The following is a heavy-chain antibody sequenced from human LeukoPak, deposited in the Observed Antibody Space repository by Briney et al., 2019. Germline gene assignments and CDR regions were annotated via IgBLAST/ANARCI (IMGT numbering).Heavy chain of an antibody. D-gene: IGHD2-21*01. CDR3: AKDLGLRVTHISDYFDN. CDR1: GFTFSSYA. J-gene: IGHJ4*02. Sequence: GGSLRLSCAASGFTFSSYAMSGVRQAPGKGLEWVSAISGSGGSTYYAASVKGRFTISRDNSKNTLYLHMSSLRIEDSAMYYCAKDLGLRVTHISDYFDNWGQGTLVAVSS. V-gene: IGHV3-23*01. CDR2: ISGSGGST.